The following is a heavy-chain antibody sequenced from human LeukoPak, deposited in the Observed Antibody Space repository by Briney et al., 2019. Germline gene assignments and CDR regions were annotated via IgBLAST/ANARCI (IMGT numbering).Heavy chain of an antibody. CDR1: GGSISSGGYS. J-gene: IGHJ4*02. D-gene: IGHD3-10*01. V-gene: IGHV4-30-2*01. CDR2: IYHSGST. Sequence: KASQTLSLTCAVSGGSISSGGYSWSWLRQPPGKGLEWIGYIYHSGSTYYNPSLKSRVTISVDRSKNQFSLKLSSVTAADTAVYYCAVGSPNFDYWGQGTLVTVSS. CDR3: AVGSPNFDY.